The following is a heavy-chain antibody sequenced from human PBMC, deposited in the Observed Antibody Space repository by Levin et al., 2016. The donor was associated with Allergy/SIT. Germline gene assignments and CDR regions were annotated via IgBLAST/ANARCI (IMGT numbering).Heavy chain of an antibody. J-gene: IGHJ4*02. Sequence: GGSLRLSCAASGFTFSSYAMSWVRQAPGKGLEWVSAISGSGGSTYYADSVKGRFTISRDNSKNTLYLQMNSLRAEDTAVYYCARDVSTFTGGPFDYWGQGALVTVSP. CDR3: ARDVSTFTGGPFDY. CDR1: GFTFSSYA. V-gene: IGHV3-23*01. CDR2: ISGSGGST. D-gene: IGHD2-8*02.